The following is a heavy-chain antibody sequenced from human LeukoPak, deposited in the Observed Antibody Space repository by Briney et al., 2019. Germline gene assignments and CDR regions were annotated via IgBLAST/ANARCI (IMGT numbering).Heavy chain of an antibody. CDR3: ARQGMTTATFDY. CDR2: IYHSGST. J-gene: IGHJ4*02. CDR1: GGSIRSYY. V-gene: IGHV4-59*08. D-gene: IGHD4-17*01. Sequence: SETLSLTCTVSGGSIRSYYWSWIRQPPGKGLEWIGCIYHSGSTNYNPSLKSQVTISVDTSKNEFSLKLSSVTAADTAVYYCARQGMTTATFDYWGQGTLVTVSS.